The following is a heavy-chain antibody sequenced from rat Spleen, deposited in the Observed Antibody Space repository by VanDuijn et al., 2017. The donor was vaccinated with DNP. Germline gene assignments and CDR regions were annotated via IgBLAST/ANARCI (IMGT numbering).Heavy chain of an antibody. CDR1: GFTFSYYW. CDR3: ARGAPYYFDY. V-gene: IGHV5-31*01. J-gene: IGHJ2*01. D-gene: IGHD3-2*01. Sequence: EVQLVESGGDLVQPGRSLKLSCVASGFTFSYYWMAWIRQVPGKGLEWIASITSGSGTTSYPDSVKGRFTISRDDAKDTLSLQMNSLRSEDTATYYCARGAPYYFDYWGQGVMVTVSS. CDR2: ITSGSGTT.